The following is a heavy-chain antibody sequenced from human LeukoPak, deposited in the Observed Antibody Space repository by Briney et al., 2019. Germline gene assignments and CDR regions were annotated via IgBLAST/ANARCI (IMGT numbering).Heavy chain of an antibody. CDR1: GYTFTSYG. Sequence: RVASVKVSCKASGYTFTSYGISWVRQAPGQGLEWMGWISAYNGNTNYAQKLQGRVTMTTDTSTSTAYMELRSLRSDDTAVYYCARKTYSSGWYEYYFDYRGQGTLVTVSS. CDR2: ISAYNGNT. D-gene: IGHD6-19*01. CDR3: ARKTYSSGWYEYYFDY. J-gene: IGHJ4*02. V-gene: IGHV1-18*01.